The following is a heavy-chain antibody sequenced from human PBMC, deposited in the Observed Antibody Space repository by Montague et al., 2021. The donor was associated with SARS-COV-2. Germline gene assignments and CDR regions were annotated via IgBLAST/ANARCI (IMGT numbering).Heavy chain of an antibody. D-gene: IGHD3-22*01. CDR3: AVIVGNKQTFDH. CDR1: GGSVSSGDYY. V-gene: IGHV4-61*08. CDR2: MYDSGIT. Sequence: SETLSLTCTVSGGSVSSGDYYWSWIRQPPGKGLEWIGYMYDSGITNYSIGIAHSIPLHRSRVPISVDLTVNTFSLSPTAVSAADTAVYYCAVIVGNKQTFDHWGQGTLVTVSS. J-gene: IGHJ4*02.